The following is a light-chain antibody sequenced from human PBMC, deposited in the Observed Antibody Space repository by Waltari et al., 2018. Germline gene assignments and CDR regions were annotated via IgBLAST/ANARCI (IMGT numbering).Light chain of an antibody. CDR1: NIESKS. J-gene: IGLJ1*01. V-gene: IGLV3-21*01. CDR3: QVWDANTDPGV. Sequence: SYVLTQPPSVSVAPGETARITCGGNNIESKSVHWYRQRPGQAPVVVISYDNDRAAGIPEGCSGSNSGNTATLTSSRVEAGDEADYYCQVWDANTDPGVFGTGTEVTVL. CDR2: YDN.